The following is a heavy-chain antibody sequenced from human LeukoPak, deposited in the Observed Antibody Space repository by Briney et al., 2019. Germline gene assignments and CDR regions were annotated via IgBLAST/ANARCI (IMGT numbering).Heavy chain of an antibody. D-gene: IGHD3-9*01. CDR3: AREWWGYDVLTGDNWFDP. J-gene: IGHJ5*02. Sequence: ASVKVSCKASGYTFTGYYMHWVRQAPGQGLEWMGWISAYNGNTNYAQKLQGRVTMTTDTSTSTVYIELRSLTSDDTAAYYCAREWWGYDVLTGDNWFDPWGQGTLVTVSS. V-gene: IGHV1-18*04. CDR1: GYTFTGYY. CDR2: ISAYNGNT.